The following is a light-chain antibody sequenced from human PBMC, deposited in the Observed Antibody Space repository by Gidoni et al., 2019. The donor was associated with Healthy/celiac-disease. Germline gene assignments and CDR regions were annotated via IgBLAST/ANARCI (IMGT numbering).Light chain of an antibody. J-gene: IGKJ1*01. CDR2: GAS. CDR3: QQYGSSRT. Sequence: DIVLTQSPGTLSLSPGERATLSCRASQSVSSSYLAWYQQTPGQAPRLLIYGASSRATGIPDRFSGSGSGTDFTLIISRLEPEDFAVYYCQQYGSSRTFGQGTKVEIK. CDR1: QSVSSSY. V-gene: IGKV3-20*01.